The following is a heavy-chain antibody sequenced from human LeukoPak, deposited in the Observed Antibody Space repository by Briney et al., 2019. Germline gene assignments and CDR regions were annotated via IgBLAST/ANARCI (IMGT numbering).Heavy chain of an antibody. CDR1: GYTFTGYN. Sequence: VASVTVSCKASGYTFTGYNMHWVRQAPGQGLEWMGWINPDSGGTNYAQKFQGRVTMTRDTSISTAYMELSRLRSDDTAVYYCARVEPFYGDYGVDYWGQGTLVTVSS. CDR2: INPDSGGT. D-gene: IGHD4-17*01. CDR3: ARVEPFYGDYGVDY. J-gene: IGHJ4*02. V-gene: IGHV1-2*02.